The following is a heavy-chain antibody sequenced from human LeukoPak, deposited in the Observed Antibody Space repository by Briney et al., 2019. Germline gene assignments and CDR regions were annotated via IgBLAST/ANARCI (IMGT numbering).Heavy chain of an antibody. Sequence: GASVTVSCKASGFTFTSYDINWVRQASGQGFEWMGWMNPNTGNTGYAQKFQGRVTMTRDTSTSTAYMELRGLRSEDTAVYYCVRDGEGAGISVNYWFDPWGQGTLVTVSS. D-gene: IGHD6-13*01. V-gene: IGHV1-8*01. CDR2: MNPNTGNT. J-gene: IGHJ5*02. CDR1: GFTFTSYD. CDR3: VRDGEGAGISVNYWFDP.